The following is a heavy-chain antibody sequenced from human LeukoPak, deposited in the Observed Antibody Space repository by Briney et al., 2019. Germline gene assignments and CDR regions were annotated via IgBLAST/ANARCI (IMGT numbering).Heavy chain of an antibody. CDR3: VRIVVVITTSAFDI. CDR1: GFTFSSYA. Sequence: GGSLRLSCAASGFTFSSYAMHWVRQAPGKGLEWVAVISYDGSNKYYADSVKGRFTISSDNSKNTLYLQMNSLRAEDTAVYYCVRIVVVITTSAFDIWGQGTMVTVSS. CDR2: ISYDGSNK. V-gene: IGHV3-30-3*01. J-gene: IGHJ3*02. D-gene: IGHD3-22*01.